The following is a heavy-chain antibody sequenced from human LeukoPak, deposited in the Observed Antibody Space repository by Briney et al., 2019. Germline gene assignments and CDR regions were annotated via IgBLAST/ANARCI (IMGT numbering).Heavy chain of an antibody. CDR3: ARDLRPAPEPSHGFAY. J-gene: IGHJ4*02. D-gene: IGHD1-14*01. CDR1: GFTFSTYP. V-gene: IGHV3-48*01. CDR2: ISSSGTTI. Sequence: GGSLRLSCAASGFTFSTYPMNWVRQAPGKGLEWVSYISSSGTTIYYADSVKGRFTISRDNAKNSLYLQMNSLRAEDTAVYYWARDLRPAPEPSHGFAYWGQGTLVTVSS.